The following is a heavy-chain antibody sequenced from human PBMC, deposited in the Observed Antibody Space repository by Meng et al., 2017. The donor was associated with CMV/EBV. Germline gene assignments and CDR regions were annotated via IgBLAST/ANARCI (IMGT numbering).Heavy chain of an antibody. CDR2: IYYSGST. V-gene: IGHV4-59*01. J-gene: IGHJ4*02. D-gene: IGHD1-14*01. Sequence: SETLFLTCTVSGGSISSYYWSWIRQPPGKGLEWIGYIYYSGSTNYNPSLKSRVTISVDTSKNQFSLKLSSVTAADTAVYYCARDMTGFDYWGQGTLVTVSS. CDR3: ARDMTGFDY. CDR1: GGSISSYY.